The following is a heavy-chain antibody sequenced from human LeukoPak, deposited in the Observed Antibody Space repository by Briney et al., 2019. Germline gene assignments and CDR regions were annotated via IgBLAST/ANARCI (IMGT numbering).Heavy chain of an antibody. CDR3: ARDPTASTWYFDL. V-gene: IGHV4-4*07. D-gene: IGHD2-2*01. J-gene: IGHJ2*01. CDR2: ISTSGDT. Sequence: SETLSLTCTVSGDSISSYYWSWIRQPAGKGLEWIGRISTSGDTNYNPSLKRRVTMSVDTSKNHFSLKLSSVTAADTAVYYCARDPTASTWYFDLWGRGTLVTVSS. CDR1: GDSISSYY.